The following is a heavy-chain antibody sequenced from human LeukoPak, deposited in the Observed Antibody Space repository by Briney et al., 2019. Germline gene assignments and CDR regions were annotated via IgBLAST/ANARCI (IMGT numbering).Heavy chain of an antibody. CDR3: ARDRGYSSGWQTDY. CDR2: ISGSGGST. J-gene: IGHJ4*02. D-gene: IGHD6-19*01. Sequence: PGGSLRLSCAASGFTFSSYGMSWVRQAPGKGLEWVSAISGSGGSTYYADSVKGRFTISRDNSKNTLYLQMNSLRAEDTAVYYCARDRGYSSGWQTDYWGQGTLVTVSS. CDR1: GFTFSSYG. V-gene: IGHV3-23*01.